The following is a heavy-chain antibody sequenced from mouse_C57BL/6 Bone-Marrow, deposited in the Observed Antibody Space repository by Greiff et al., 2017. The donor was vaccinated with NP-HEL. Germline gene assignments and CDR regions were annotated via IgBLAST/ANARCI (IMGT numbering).Heavy chain of an antibody. CDR3: ARNPITTVVAHYAMDY. J-gene: IGHJ4*01. CDR1: GYTFTGYW. D-gene: IGHD1-1*01. Sequence: VQLQQSGAELMKPGASVKLSCKATGYTFTGYWIEWVKQRPGHGLEWIGEILPGSGSTNYNEKFKGKATFTADTSSNTAYMQLSSLTTEDSAIYYCARNPITTVVAHYAMDYWGQGTSVTVSS. CDR2: ILPGSGST. V-gene: IGHV1-9*01.